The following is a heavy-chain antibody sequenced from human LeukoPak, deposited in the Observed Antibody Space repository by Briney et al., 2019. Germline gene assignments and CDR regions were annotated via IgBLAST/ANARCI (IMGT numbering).Heavy chain of an antibody. CDR3: ARDRDDSSGYYYGDY. J-gene: IGHJ4*02. D-gene: IGHD3-22*01. CDR1: GFTFSSYA. CDR2: ISSSSSYI. V-gene: IGHV3-21*01. Sequence: GGSLRLSCAASGFTFSSYAMSWVRQAPGKGLEWVSSISSSSSYIYYADSVKGRFTISRDNAKNSLYLQMNSLRAEDTAVYYCARDRDDSSGYYYGDYWGQGTLVTVSS.